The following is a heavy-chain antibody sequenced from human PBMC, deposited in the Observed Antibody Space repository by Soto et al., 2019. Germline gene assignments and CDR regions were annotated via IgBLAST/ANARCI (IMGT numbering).Heavy chain of an antibody. CDR1: GFSLSTSGMC. CDR2: IDWDGDK. Sequence: SGPTLVNPTQTLRLTCTFSGFSLSTSGMCVSWIRQPPGKALEWLALIDWDGDKYYSTSLKTRLTISKDTSKNQVALTMTNMDPVDTATYYCARMAYYYDSSGRGWFDPWGQGTLVTVSS. J-gene: IGHJ5*02. V-gene: IGHV2-70*01. D-gene: IGHD3-22*01. CDR3: ARMAYYYDSSGRGWFDP.